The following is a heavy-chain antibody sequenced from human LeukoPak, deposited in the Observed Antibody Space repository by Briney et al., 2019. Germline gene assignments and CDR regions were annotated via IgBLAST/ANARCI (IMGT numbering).Heavy chain of an antibody. D-gene: IGHD5-12*01. CDR3: ASPYDFDAFDI. V-gene: IGHV3-74*01. J-gene: IGHJ3*02. CDR1: GFTFSSYW. Sequence: GGSLRLSCAASGFTFSSYWMHWVRQAPGKGLVWVSRINSDGSSTSYADSVKGRFTISRDNAKNTLYLQMNSLRAEDTAVYCCASPYDFDAFDIWGQGTMVTVSS. CDR2: INSDGSST.